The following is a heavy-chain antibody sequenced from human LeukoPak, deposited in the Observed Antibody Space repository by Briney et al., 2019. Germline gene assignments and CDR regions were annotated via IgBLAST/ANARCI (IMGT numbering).Heavy chain of an antibody. CDR2: IYYSGST. J-gene: IGHJ4*02. Sequence: SQTLSLTRTVSGGSISSGGYYWSWIRQHPGKGLEWIGYIYYSGSTYYNPSLKSRVTISVDTSKNQFSLKLSSVTAADTAVYYCARTSSSYSSYYFDYWGQGTLVTVSS. V-gene: IGHV4-31*03. CDR3: ARTSSSYSSYYFDY. CDR1: GGSISSGGYY. D-gene: IGHD6-13*01.